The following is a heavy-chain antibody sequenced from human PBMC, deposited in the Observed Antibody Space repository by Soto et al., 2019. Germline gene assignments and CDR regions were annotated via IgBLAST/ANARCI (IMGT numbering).Heavy chain of an antibody. D-gene: IGHD6-19*01. CDR1: GFTFSSYA. J-gene: IGHJ4*02. CDR2: ISGSGGST. V-gene: IGHV3-23*01. CDR3: AKDEGYSSGWSGVDY. Sequence: EEQLLESGGGLVQPGGSLRLSCAASGFTFSSYAMSWVRQAPGKGLEWVSAISGSGGSTYYADSVKGRFTISRDNSKNTLYLQMNSLRAEDTAVYYCAKDEGYSSGWSGVDYWGQGTLVTVSS.